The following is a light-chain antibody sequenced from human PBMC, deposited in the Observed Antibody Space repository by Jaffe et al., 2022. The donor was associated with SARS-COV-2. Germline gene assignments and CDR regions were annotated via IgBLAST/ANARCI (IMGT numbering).Light chain of an antibody. CDR2: RAS. V-gene: IGKV1-5*03. Sequence: DIQMTQSPSTLSASVGDRVTITCRASQSISSWLAWYQQKPGKAPNLLIYRASALESGVPSRFSGGGSGTEFTLTISSLQPDDFATYYCQQYNSYPVTFGQGTKLEIK. CDR1: QSISSW. J-gene: IGKJ2*01. CDR3: QQYNSYPVT.